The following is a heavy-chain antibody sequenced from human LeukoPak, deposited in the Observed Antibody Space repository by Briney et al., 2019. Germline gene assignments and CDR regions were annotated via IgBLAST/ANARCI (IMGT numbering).Heavy chain of an antibody. CDR2: IYPGDSDT. Sequence: GESLKISCKGSGYSFTNYWIGWVRQMPGKGLEWMGNIYPGDSDTPYSPSFQGQVTITAVKSISTAYLQWSSLKASDTAMYSCAKWHEPKRIQPYFDYWGLGTLVTVSS. CDR1: GYSFTNYW. V-gene: IGHV5-51*01. J-gene: IGHJ4*02. CDR3: AKWHEPKRIQPYFDY. D-gene: IGHD5-18*01.